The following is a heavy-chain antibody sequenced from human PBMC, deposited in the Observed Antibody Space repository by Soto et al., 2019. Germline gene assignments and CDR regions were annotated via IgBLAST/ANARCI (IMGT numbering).Heavy chain of an antibody. V-gene: IGHV1-18*04. D-gene: IGHD1-1*01. CDR3: ARAGREGSEYCYYGMDV. CDR2: ISAYNGNT. Sequence: GASVKVSCKASGYTFTSYGISWVRQAPGQGLEWMGWISAYNGNTNYAQKLQGRVTMTTDTSTSTAYMELRSLRSDDTAVYYCARAGREGSEYCYYGMDVRGQGTTVTVS. J-gene: IGHJ6*02. CDR1: GYTFTSYG.